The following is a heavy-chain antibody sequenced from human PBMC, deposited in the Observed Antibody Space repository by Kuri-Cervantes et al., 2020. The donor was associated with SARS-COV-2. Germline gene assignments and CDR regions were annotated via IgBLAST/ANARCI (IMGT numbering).Heavy chain of an antibody. CDR2: IYYSGST. V-gene: IGHV4-39*01. CDR1: GGSISSSSYY. CDR3: ARAYTAMVTRGFDY. Sequence: SETLSLTCTVSGGSISSSSYYWGWTRQPPGKGLEGIGSIYYSGSTYYNPSLKSRVTISVDTSKNQFSLKLSSVTAADTAVYYCARAYTAMVTRGFDYWGQGTLVTVSS. J-gene: IGHJ4*02. D-gene: IGHD5-18*01.